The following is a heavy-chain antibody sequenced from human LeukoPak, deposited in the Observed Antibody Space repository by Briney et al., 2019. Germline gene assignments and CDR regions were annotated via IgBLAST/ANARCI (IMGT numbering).Heavy chain of an antibody. V-gene: IGHV3-30*03. D-gene: IGHD3-3*01. CDR3: ARDRAWNYFDY. J-gene: IGHJ4*02. CDR1: GFTFSRHG. Sequence: SGGSLRLSCAPSGFTFSRHGMHWVRQAPGKGLEWVAIISNEGIRKYYAHSVEGRFTISRDNSKNTLYLQMDSLRAEDTAVYYCARDRAWNYFDYWGQGTLVTVSS. CDR2: ISNEGIRK.